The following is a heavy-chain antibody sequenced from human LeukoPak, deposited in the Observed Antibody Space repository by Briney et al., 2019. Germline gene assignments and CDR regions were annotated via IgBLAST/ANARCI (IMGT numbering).Heavy chain of an antibody. CDR3: ARGGRASRLLYY. CDR2: ISSNGGST. J-gene: IGHJ4*02. V-gene: IGHV3-64*01. CDR1: GFTFSSYA. Sequence: PGGSLRLSCAASGFTFSSYAMHWVRQAPGKGLEYVSAISSNGGSTYYANSVKGRFTISRDNSKNTLYLQMGSLRAEDMAVYYCARGGRASRLLYYWGQGTLVTVSS. D-gene: IGHD6-6*01.